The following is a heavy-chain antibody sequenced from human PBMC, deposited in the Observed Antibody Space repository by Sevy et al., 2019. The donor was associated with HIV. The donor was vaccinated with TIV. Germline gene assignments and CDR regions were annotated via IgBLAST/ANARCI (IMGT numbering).Heavy chain of an antibody. V-gene: IGHV3-30-3*01. CDR3: VRETTMLPRGAFDF. CDR2: ISFDGTDK. Sequence: GGSLRLSCAASGFPFSSYPMHWVGQAPGKGLEWVSFISFDGTDKYYADSVKGRFTITRDNSKNTLFLQMNSLRAEDTAFYYCVRETTMLPRGAFDFWGQWTMVTVSS. D-gene: IGHD3-10*01. CDR1: GFPFSSYP. J-gene: IGHJ3*01.